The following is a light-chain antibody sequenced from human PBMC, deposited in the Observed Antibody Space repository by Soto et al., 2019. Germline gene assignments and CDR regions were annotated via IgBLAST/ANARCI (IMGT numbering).Light chain of an antibody. CDR3: QQYGSSPLT. V-gene: IGKV3-20*01. Sequence: EIVLTQSPGTLSLSPGERATLCCRASQSVSSSYLAWYQQKPGQAPRLLIYAASSRATGIPDRFSGSGSGTDFTVTINRLEPEDFAVYYCQQYGSSPLTFGGGTKVDIK. J-gene: IGKJ4*01. CDR1: QSVSSSY. CDR2: AAS.